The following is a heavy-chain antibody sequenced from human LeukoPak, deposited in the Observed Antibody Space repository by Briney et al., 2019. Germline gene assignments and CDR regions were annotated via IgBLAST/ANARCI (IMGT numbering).Heavy chain of an antibody. CDR1: GYTFTGYY. CDR2: INPNSGGT. J-gene: IGHJ6*03. CDR3: ARAVGYSSSWPGYYYYYMDV. Sequence: ASVKVSCKASGYTFTGYYMHWVRQAPGQGREWMGWINPNSGGTNYAQKFQGRVTMTRDTSISTAYMELSRLRSDDTAVYYCARAVGYSSSWPGYYYYYMDVWGKGTTVTISS. V-gene: IGHV1-2*02. D-gene: IGHD6-13*01.